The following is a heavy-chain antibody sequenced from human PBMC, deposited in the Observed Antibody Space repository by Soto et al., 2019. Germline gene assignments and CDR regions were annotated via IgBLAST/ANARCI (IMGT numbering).Heavy chain of an antibody. V-gene: IGHV4-31*03. CDR1: GGSISSGGYY. Sequence: QVQLQESGPGLVKPSQTLSLTCTVSGGSISSGGYYWSWIRQHPGKGLEWIGYIYYSGSTYYNASLESRVTIAVDTSKNQFSLKLSSVTAADTAVYYCARAQDPWGEAFDIWGQGTMVTVSS. J-gene: IGHJ3*02. CDR3: ARAQDPWGEAFDI. D-gene: IGHD7-27*01. CDR2: IYYSGST.